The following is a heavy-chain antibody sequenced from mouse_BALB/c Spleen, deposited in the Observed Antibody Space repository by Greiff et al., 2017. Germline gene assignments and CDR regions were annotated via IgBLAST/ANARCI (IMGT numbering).Heavy chain of an antibody. CDR1: GFAFSSYD. D-gene: IGHD2-4*01. CDR2: ISSGGGST. J-gene: IGHJ4*01. CDR3: ARHDYLYAMDY. V-gene: IGHV5-12-1*01. Sequence: EVKLMESGGGLVKPGGSLKLSCAASGFAFSSYDMSWVRQTPEKRLEWVAYISSGGGSTYYPDTVKGRFTISRDNAKNTLYLQMSSLKSEDTAMYYCARHDYLYAMDYWGQGTSVTVSS.